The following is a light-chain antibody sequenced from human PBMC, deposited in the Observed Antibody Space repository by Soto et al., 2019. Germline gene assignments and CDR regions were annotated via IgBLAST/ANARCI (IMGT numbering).Light chain of an antibody. J-gene: IGKJ1*01. Sequence: DIQVAHSRSALCASGGDTVTITCRASQSISSWVAWYQHKPGKAPNLLIHKASDLESGVPSRFSGSGSGTEYTLTISSLQPDDFATYYCQQYNSYSRTFGQGTKVDIK. V-gene: IGKV1-5*03. CDR3: QQYNSYSRT. CDR2: KAS. CDR1: QSISSW.